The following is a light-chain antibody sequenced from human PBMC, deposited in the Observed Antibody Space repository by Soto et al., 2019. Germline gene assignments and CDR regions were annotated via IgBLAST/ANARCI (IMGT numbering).Light chain of an antibody. CDR1: QRVSSIY. J-gene: IGKJ5*01. V-gene: IGKV3-20*01. Sequence: EIVLTQSPGTLSLSPGERATLSCRASQRVSSIYLAWYQQKPGQAPRLLIYGSSTRATGIPDRFSGSGSGTDFTLTISRLEPEDFAVYYCQQYGSSAPITFGQGTRLEIE. CDR3: QQYGSSAPIT. CDR2: GSS.